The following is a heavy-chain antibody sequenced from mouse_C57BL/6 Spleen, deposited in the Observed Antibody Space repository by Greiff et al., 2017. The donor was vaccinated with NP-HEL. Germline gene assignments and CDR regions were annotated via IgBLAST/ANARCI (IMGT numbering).Heavy chain of an antibody. V-gene: IGHV1-52*01. CDR2: IDPSDSET. D-gene: IGHD2-5*01. J-gene: IGHJ1*03. Sequence: QVQLQQPGAELVRPGSSVKLSCKASGYTFTSYWMHWVKQRPIQGLEWIGNIDPSDSETHYNQKFKDKATLTVDKSSSTAYMQLSSLTSEDSAVYYCARGHSNYVYWYFDVWGTGTTVTVSS. CDR1: GYTFTSYW. CDR3: ARGHSNYVYWYFDV.